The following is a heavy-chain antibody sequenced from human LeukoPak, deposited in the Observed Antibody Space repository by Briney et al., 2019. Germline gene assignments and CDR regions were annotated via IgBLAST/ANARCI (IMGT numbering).Heavy chain of an antibody. Sequence: SETLSLTCTVSGGSFSSTSYYWGWIRQPPGTGLEWLGSIYYSGSTYYNPSLKSRATISVDTSNNQFSLRLSSVTAADTAVYYCARQSVGGDLSNNWFDPWGQGTLVTVSS. J-gene: IGHJ5*02. CDR3: ARQSVGGDLSNNWFDP. D-gene: IGHD2-21*02. V-gene: IGHV4-39*01. CDR1: GGSFSSTSYY. CDR2: IYYSGST.